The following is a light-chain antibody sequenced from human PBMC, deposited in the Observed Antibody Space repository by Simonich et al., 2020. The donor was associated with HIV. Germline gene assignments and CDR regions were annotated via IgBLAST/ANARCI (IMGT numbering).Light chain of an antibody. CDR3: MQATQWPWT. CDR2: LGS. Sequence: DIVMTQSPLSLPVTPREPASISCRSSQSLLHSNGYNYLDWYLQKPGQSPQLLIYLGSNRASGVPDRFSGSGSGTDFTLKISRVEAEDVGVYYCMQATQWPWTFGQGTKVEIK. V-gene: IGKV2-28*01. CDR1: QSLLHSNGYNY. J-gene: IGKJ1*01.